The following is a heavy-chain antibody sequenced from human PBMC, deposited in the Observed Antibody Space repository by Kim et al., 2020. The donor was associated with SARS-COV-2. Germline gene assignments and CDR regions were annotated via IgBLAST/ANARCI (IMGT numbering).Heavy chain of an antibody. Sequence: WGSLRPSCAASGFTFSSYAMSWVRQAPGKGLEWVSAISGSGGSTYYADSVKGRFTISRDNSKNTLYLQMNSLRAEDTAVYYCAKDSGEQQLVEATFDYWGQGTLVTVSS. J-gene: IGHJ4*02. D-gene: IGHD6-13*01. CDR2: ISGSGGST. V-gene: IGHV3-23*01. CDR3: AKDSGEQQLVEATFDY. CDR1: GFTFSSYA.